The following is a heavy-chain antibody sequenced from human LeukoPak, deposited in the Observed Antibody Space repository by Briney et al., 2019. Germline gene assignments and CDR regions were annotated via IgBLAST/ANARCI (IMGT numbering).Heavy chain of an antibody. J-gene: IGHJ4*02. D-gene: IGHD3-16*01. CDR3: ATKDYLIRHFAY. V-gene: IGHV4-4*02. CDR1: GGSISSSTW. Sequence: SGTLSSTCAVSGGSISSSTWWSWVRQPPGKGLEWIGEIYHSGSTNYNPSLKSRVTISVDKSKNQFSLKMSYVTAADTAVYYCATKDYLIRHFAYWGQVTLVTVSS. CDR2: IYHSGST.